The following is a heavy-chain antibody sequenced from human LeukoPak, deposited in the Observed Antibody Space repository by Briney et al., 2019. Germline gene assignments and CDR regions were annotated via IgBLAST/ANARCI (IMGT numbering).Heavy chain of an antibody. CDR1: GFTFSSYA. V-gene: IGHV3-23*01. J-gene: IGHJ3*02. CDR3: AKVYYYGSGSYYNDAFDI. CDR2: ISGSGGST. D-gene: IGHD3-10*01. Sequence: GSLRLSFAASGFTFSSYAMSWVRQAPGKGLEWVSAISGSGGSTYYADSVKGRFTISRDNSKNTLYLQMNSLRAEDTAVYYCAKVYYYGSGSYYNDAFDIWGQGTMVTVSS.